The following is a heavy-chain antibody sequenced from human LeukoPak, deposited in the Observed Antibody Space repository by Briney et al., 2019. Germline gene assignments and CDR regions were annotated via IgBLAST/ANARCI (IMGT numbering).Heavy chain of an antibody. D-gene: IGHD3-3*01. Sequence: PSETLSLTCTVSDDSISSYYWSWIRQPPGKGLEWIGYIYYSGSTYYNPSLKSRVTISVDTSKNQFSLKLSSVTAADTAVYYCARGRFLEWHDLDYWGQGTLVTVSS. J-gene: IGHJ4*02. V-gene: IGHV4-30-4*08. CDR3: ARGRFLEWHDLDY. CDR2: IYYSGST. CDR1: DDSISSYY.